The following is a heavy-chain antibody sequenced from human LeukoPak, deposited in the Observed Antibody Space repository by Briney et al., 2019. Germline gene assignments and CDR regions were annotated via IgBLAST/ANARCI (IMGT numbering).Heavy chain of an antibody. Sequence: GGSLRLSCAASGFTFSTYAMSWVRQAPGRGLEWVSAISVTGGSTYSADSVKGRFTISRDNAENPLYLQLNSLTAADTAVYYCARDPTYYDSVWGTYRYTAHDAFDVWGQGTMVTVSS. CDR3: ARDPTYYDSVWGTYRYTAHDAFDV. CDR2: ISVTGGST. J-gene: IGHJ3*01. D-gene: IGHD3-16*02. CDR1: GFTFSTYA. V-gene: IGHV3-23*01.